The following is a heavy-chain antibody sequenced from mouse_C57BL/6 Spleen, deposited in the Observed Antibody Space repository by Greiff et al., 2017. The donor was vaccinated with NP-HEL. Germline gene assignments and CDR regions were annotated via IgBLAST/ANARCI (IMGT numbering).Heavy chain of an antibody. CDR1: GFNIKDYY. CDR3: ASFYDGYAWFAY. CDR2: IDPEDGET. Sequence: EVQLQQSGAELVKPGASVKLSCTASGFNIKDYYMHWVKQRTEQGLEWIGRIDPEDGETKYAPTFQGQATITADTSSNTAYLQLSSLTSEDTAVYYCASFYDGYAWFAYWGQGTLVTVSA. J-gene: IGHJ3*01. D-gene: IGHD2-3*01. V-gene: IGHV14-2*01.